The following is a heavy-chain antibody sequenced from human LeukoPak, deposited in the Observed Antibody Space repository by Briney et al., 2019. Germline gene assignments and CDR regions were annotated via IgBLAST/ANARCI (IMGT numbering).Heavy chain of an antibody. CDR1: GFTFTNYW. J-gene: IGHJ5*02. D-gene: IGHD6-6*01. CDR3: ASSSYSSSSS. Sequence: GGTLRLSCAASGFTFTNYWMIWVRQAPGKGLEWAANINEDGSKKYYEGSVEGRLTISRDNATKSVFLQMNSLRAEDTAMYYCASSSYSSSSSWGQGTLVTVSS. V-gene: IGHV3-7*01. CDR2: INEDGSKK.